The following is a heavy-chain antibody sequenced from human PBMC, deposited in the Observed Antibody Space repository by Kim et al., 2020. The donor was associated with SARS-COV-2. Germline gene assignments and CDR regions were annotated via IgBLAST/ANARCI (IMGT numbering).Heavy chain of an antibody. CDR1: GFTFSSYA. D-gene: IGHD3-10*01. CDR2: ISGSGGST. V-gene: IGHV3-23*01. CDR3: AQMKAVSNLLRITMVRGSSRWGMDV. J-gene: IGHJ6*02. Sequence: GGSLRLSCAASGFTFSSYAMSWVRQAPGKGLELVSAISGSGGSTYYADSVKGRFTISRNNSKNTLYLQINSLRAEDTAVYYCAQMKAVSNLLRITMVRGSSRWGMDVWGQGTTVTVSS.